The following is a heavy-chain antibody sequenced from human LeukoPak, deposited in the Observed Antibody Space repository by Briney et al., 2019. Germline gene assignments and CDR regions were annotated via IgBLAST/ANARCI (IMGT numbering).Heavy chain of an antibody. CDR2: ISWNSGSI. D-gene: IGHD6-6*01. CDR1: GFTFDDYA. J-gene: IGHJ6*02. CDR3: ARDKRARDYYYYYGMDV. Sequence: GGSLRLSCAASGFTFDDYAMHWVRQAPGKGLEWVSGISWNSGSIGYADSVKGRFTISRDNAKNSLYLQMNSLRAEDTALYYCARDKRARDYYYYYGMDVWGQGTTVTVSS. V-gene: IGHV3-9*01.